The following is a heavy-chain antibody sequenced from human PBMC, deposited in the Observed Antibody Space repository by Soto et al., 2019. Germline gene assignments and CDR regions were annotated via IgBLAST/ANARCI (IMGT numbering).Heavy chain of an antibody. J-gene: IGHJ4*02. CDR3: ASLDWLDYGDYGTWFDY. D-gene: IGHD4-17*01. V-gene: IGHV4-39*01. CDR1: GGSISSSSYY. CDR2: IYYSGST. Sequence: QLQLQESGPGLVKPSETLSLTCTVSGGSISSSSYYWGWIRQPPGKRPEWIGSIYYSGSTYYNPSLKSRVTISVDTSKNQFSLKLSSVTAADTAVYYCASLDWLDYGDYGTWFDYWGQGTLVTVSS.